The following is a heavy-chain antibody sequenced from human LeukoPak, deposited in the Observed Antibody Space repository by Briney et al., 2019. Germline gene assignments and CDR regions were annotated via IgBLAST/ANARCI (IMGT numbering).Heavy chain of an antibody. Sequence: GGSLRLSCAASGFTFDDYAMHWVRQAPGKGLEWVSLVSWDGGGTYYADTVKGRFTISRDNSKNSLYLQMNSLRAEDTALYYRAKDMAAYYYASGNIDYWGQGTLVTVSS. D-gene: IGHD3-10*01. J-gene: IGHJ4*02. CDR3: AKDMAAYYYASGNIDY. CDR1: GFTFDDYA. CDR2: VSWDGGGT. V-gene: IGHV3-43D*03.